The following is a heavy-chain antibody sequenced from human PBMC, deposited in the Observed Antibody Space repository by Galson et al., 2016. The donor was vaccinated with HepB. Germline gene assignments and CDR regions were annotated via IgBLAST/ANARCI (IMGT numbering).Heavy chain of an antibody. CDR2: IGGDGAT. V-gene: IGHV3-23*01. CDR1: GFTFTNNI. D-gene: IGHD5-24*01. CDR3: ARDPMATRYYYYGMDV. Sequence: SLRLSCAASGFTFTNNIMSWVRQAPGKGLEWVSTIGGDGATFYGDSVKGRFTISRDNSTNTLYLQKNSRIAVDTAVYYCARDPMATRYYYYGMDVWGQGTTVTVS. J-gene: IGHJ6*02.